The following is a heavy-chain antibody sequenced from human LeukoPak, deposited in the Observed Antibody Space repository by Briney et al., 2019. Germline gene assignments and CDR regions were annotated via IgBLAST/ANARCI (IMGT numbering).Heavy chain of an antibody. D-gene: IGHD6-6*01. CDR3: ARASSPYNWFDP. V-gene: IGHV4-34*01. Sequence: SETLSLTCAVYGGSFSGYYWSWIRQPPGKGLEWIGEINHSGSTNYNPSLKSRVTISVDTSKNQFSLKLSSVTAADTAVYYCARASSPYNWFDPWGQGTLVTVSS. CDR1: GGSFSGYY. CDR2: INHSGST. J-gene: IGHJ5*02.